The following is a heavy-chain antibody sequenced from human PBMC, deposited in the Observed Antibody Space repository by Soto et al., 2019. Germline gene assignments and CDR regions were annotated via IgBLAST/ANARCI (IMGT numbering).Heavy chain of an antibody. Sequence: SETLSLTCAVYGGSFSGYYWSWIRQPPGKGLEWIGEINHSGSTNYNPSLKSRVTISVDTSKNQFSLKLSSVTAADTAVYYCARGRRSGSSSWYRDYWGQGTLVTVSS. V-gene: IGHV4-34*01. J-gene: IGHJ4*02. CDR2: INHSGST. CDR3: ARGRRSGSSSWYRDY. D-gene: IGHD6-13*01. CDR1: GGSFSGYY.